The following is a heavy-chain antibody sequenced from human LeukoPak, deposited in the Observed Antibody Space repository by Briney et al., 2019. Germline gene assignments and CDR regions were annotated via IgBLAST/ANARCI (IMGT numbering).Heavy chain of an antibody. CDR1: GYTFTSYY. J-gene: IGHJ4*02. D-gene: IGHD6-19*01. CDR3: AAAIAVAGATSPLVY. Sequence: ASVKVSCKASGYTFTSYYMHWVRQSPGPGLEWMGIINPSGGSTSYAQKFQGRVTMTRDTSTSTVYMELSSLRSEDTAVYYCAAAIAVAGATSPLVYWGQGTLVTVSS. V-gene: IGHV1-46*01. CDR2: INPSGGST.